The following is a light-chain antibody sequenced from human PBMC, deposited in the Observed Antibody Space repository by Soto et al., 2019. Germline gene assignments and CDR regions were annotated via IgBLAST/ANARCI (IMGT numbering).Light chain of an antibody. CDR2: ASF. Sequence: IVLTQSPGTLSLSPGERASLSCRASQSFSSSYLAWYQQQPGQAPRLLIYASFKRAAGIPDRFTGSDSGTDFTLSISRLEPEDFAMYYCQHYGSSHVYTFGQGTSLEV. CDR3: QHYGSSHVYT. J-gene: IGKJ2*01. CDR1: QSFSSSY. V-gene: IGKV3-20*01.